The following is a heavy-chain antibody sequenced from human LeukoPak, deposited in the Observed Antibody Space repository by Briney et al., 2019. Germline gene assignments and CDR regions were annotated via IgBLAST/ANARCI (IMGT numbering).Heavy chain of an antibody. Sequence: PSETLSLTCTVSGGSIISYYWSWIRQPAGKGLEWIGRIYSSESTNYHPSLKSRVTMSVDTSKNQFSLRLSSVTAADTAVYYCARGTSVHAWHMFYWGQGTLVTVSS. CDR1: GGSIISYY. J-gene: IGHJ4*02. CDR3: ARGTSVHAWHMFY. D-gene: IGHD5/OR15-5a*01. CDR2: IYSSEST. V-gene: IGHV4-4*07.